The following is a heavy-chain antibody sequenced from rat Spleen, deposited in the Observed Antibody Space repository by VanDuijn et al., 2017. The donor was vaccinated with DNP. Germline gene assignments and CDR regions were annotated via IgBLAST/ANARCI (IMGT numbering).Heavy chain of an antibody. CDR2: INKDSSTI. CDR1: GFNFNDYW. CDR3: ARGPNDGGYAAYFDY. J-gene: IGHJ2*01. V-gene: IGHV4-2*01. D-gene: IGHD1-11*01. Sequence: EVKLVESGGGLVQPGRSLKLSCAASGFNFNDYWMGWVRQAPGKGLEWIGQINKDSSTITYIPSLKDKFTISRDNDQNTLYLQMSKLGSEDTAIYYCARGPNDGGYAAYFDYWGQGVMVTVSS.